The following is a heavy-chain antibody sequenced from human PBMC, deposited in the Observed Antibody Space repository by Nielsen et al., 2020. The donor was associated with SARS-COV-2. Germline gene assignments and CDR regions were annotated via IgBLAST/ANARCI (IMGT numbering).Heavy chain of an antibody. Sequence: VRQAPGKGLEWVAVIWYDGSNKYYADSVKGRFTISRDNSKNTLYLQMNSLRAEDTAVYYCARGNIDYDFWSGSLGDYYYYMDVWGKGTTVTVSS. CDR3: ARGNIDYDFWSGSLGDYYYYMDV. CDR2: IWYDGSNK. J-gene: IGHJ6*03. V-gene: IGHV3-33*01. D-gene: IGHD3-3*01.